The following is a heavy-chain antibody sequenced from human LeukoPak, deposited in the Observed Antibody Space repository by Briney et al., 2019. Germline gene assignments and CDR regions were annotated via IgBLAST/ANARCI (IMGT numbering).Heavy chain of an antibody. D-gene: IGHD2-2*01. J-gene: IGHJ5*02. V-gene: IGHV4-4*07. CDR3: AREVVVVPAAIFAFDP. CDR1: GGSISSYY. CDR2: IYTSGST. Sequence: PSETLSLTCTVSGGSISSYYWSWIRQPAGKGLEWIGRIYTSGSTNYNPSLKSRVTMSVDTSKNQFSLKLSSVTVADTAVYYCAREVVVVPAAIFAFDPWGQGTLVTVSS.